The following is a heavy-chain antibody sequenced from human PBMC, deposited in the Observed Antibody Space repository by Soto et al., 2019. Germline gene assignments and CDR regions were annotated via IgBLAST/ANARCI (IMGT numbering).Heavy chain of an antibody. CDR2: INPNSGGT. CDR1: GYTFTGYY. CDR3: VRDRAWNVDWFDR. D-gene: IGHD1-1*01. Sequence: QVQLVQSGAEVKKPGASVKVSCKASGYTFTGYYMHWVRQAPGQGLEWVGWINPNSGGTNYAQKFQGRVTMTKDTSINKANMELSRLRSDDRAGYYCVRDRAWNVDWFDRWGEVTLVSVSS. J-gene: IGHJ5*02. V-gene: IGHV1-2*02.